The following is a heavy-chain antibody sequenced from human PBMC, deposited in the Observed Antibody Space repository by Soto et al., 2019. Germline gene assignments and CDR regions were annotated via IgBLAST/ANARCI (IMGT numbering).Heavy chain of an antibody. V-gene: IGHV5-10-1*01. CDR1: GYSFTSYW. J-gene: IGHJ3*02. CDR2: IDPSDSYT. Sequence: GESLKISCKGSGYSFTSYWISWVRQMPGKGLEWMGRIDPSDSYTNYSPSFQGHVTISADKSISTAYLQWSSLKASDTAMYYCAGLDYDILTGYGDAFDIWGQGTMVTVSS. D-gene: IGHD3-9*01. CDR3: AGLDYDILTGYGDAFDI.